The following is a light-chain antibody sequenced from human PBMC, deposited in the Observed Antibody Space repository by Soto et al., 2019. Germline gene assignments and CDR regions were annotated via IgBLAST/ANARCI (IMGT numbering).Light chain of an antibody. V-gene: IGKV1-12*01. CDR2: AAS. J-gene: IGKJ4*01. CDR1: QGISSY. Sequence: DIQMTQSPSSVSASVGDRVTITCRASQGISSYLAWYQQKPGRAPKLLISAASSLQSGVPSRFSGSGSGTDSTLTISSLQPEDFATYYCQQTMTFPLTFGGGTKVEI. CDR3: QQTMTFPLT.